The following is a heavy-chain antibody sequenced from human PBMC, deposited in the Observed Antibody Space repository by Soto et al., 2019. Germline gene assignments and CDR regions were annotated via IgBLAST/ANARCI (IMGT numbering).Heavy chain of an antibody. CDR2: IYHSGST. V-gene: IGHV4-30-2*01. Sequence: QLQLQESGSGLVKPSQTLSLTCAVSGGSISSGGYSWSWIRQPPGKGLEWIGYIYHSGSTYYNPSLKSRVTTSVARSTNQFPPALRSVTAADTAVYYCAAGGGLPRYYWGQGTLVTVSS. J-gene: IGHJ4*02. CDR1: GGSISSGGYS. CDR3: AAGGGLPRYY. D-gene: IGHD5-12*01.